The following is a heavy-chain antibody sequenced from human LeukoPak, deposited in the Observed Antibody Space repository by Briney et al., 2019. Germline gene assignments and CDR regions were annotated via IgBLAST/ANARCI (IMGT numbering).Heavy chain of an antibody. CDR3: AKDGFRDYYDSSGYGPRGVGAFDI. J-gene: IGHJ3*02. CDR2: ISSSNSA. V-gene: IGHV3-21*04. CDR1: GIMFSPSG. D-gene: IGHD3-22*01. Sequence: PGGSLRLSCVVSGIMFSPSGMTWVRQAPGKGLEWVATISSSNSASYTDSVKGRFTISRDNAKNSVYLQMNSLRAEDTAVYYCAKDGFRDYYDSSGYGPRGVGAFDIWGQGTMVTVSS.